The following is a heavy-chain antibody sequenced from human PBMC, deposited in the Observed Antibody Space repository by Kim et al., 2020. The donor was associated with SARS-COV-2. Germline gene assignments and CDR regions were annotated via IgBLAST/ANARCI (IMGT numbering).Heavy chain of an antibody. D-gene: IGHD5-12*01. J-gene: IGHJ4*02. CDR3: AFLLATTTYYFDY. V-gene: IGHV5-10-1*01. Sequence: YSPSFQGHVTISADKYISTAYLQWSSLKASDTAMYYCAFLLATTTYYFDYWGQGTLVTVSS.